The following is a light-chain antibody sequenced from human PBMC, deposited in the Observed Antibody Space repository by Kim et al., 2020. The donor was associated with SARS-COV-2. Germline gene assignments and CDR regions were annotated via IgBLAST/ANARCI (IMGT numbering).Light chain of an antibody. V-gene: IGLV2-8*01. CDR3: NSYAGNNLWV. Sequence: QSALTQPPSASGSPGQSVTISCTGTSSDVGGYNSVSWYQQHPGKAPKLVIYEVTKRPAGVPDRFSASKSGNTASLTVSGLQSEDEADYCCNSYAGNNLWVFGGGTQLTVL. CDR1: SSDVGGYNS. CDR2: EVT. J-gene: IGLJ3*02.